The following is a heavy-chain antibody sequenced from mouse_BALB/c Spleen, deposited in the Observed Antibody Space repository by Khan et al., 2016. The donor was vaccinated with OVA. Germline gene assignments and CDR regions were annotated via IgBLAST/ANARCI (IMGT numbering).Heavy chain of an antibody. CDR3: ARIYGGDFDY. V-gene: IGHV3-2*02. Sequence: EVQLQESGPGLVKPSQSLSLTCTVTGYSITSDYAWNWIRQFPGNKLEWMGYISYSGNNKYNPSLKSRISITRDTSENQFFLQLNSVTIEDTATYYCARIYGGDFDYWGQGTTLTVSS. D-gene: IGHD1-1*01. CDR1: GYSITSDYA. CDR2: ISYSGNN. J-gene: IGHJ2*01.